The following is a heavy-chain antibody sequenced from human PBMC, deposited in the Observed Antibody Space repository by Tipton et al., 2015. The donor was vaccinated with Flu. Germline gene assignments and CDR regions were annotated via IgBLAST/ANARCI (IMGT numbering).Heavy chain of an antibody. Sequence: TLSLTCDVSGASISSTTYYWGWIRQPPGKGLEWIGSIYKTRITDYNPSLKSRVTLSLDTSKNQFSLKVRSVNAADTAVYYCAPSTRYWTGGHFFGWWGRGTQVTVSS. D-gene: IGHD2-2*01. CDR1: GASISSTTYY. CDR2: IYKTRIT. J-gene: IGHJ4*02. V-gene: IGHV4-39*07. CDR3: APSTRYWTGGHFFGW.